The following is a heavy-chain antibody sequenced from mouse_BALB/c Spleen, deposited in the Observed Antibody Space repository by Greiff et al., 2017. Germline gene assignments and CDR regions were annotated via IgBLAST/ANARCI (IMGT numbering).Heavy chain of an antibody. V-gene: IGHV5-6-3*01. J-gene: IGHJ3*01. Sequence: EVQLVESGGGLVQPGGSLKLSCAASGFTFSSYGMSWVRQTPDKRLELVATINSNGGSSYYPDSVKGRFTISRDNAKNTLYLQMSSLKSEDTAMYYCARGGYDYGAWFAYWGQGTLVTVSA. CDR2: INSNGGSS. D-gene: IGHD2-4*01. CDR3: ARGGYDYGAWFAY. CDR1: GFTFSSYG.